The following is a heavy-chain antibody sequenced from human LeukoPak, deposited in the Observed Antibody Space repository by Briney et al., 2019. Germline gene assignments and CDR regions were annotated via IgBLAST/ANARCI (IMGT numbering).Heavy chain of an antibody. CDR3: ARIGEVVPAGIDY. J-gene: IGHJ4*02. Sequence: GGSLRLSCAASGFTVNNNRMHWVRQAPGKGLVWVSRINSDGRSTSYADFVKGRFTISRDNAKNTLYLQMNSLRAEDTAVYFCARIGEVVPAGIDYWGQGTLVTVSS. CDR1: GFTVNNNR. V-gene: IGHV3-74*01. D-gene: IGHD3-16*01. CDR2: INSDGRST.